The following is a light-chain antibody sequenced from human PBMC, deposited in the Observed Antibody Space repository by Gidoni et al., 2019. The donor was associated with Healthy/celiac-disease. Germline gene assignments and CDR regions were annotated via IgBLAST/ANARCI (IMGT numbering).Light chain of an antibody. CDR3: QQYGSSPVYT. CDR2: GAS. Sequence: ELVLTQSPGTLSLSPGERAILSCRASQSGSSSYLAWYQQKPGQAPRLLIYGASSRATGIPDRFSGSGSGTDFTLTISRLEPEDFAVYYCQQYGSSPVYTFGQGTKLEIK. V-gene: IGKV3-20*01. CDR1: QSGSSSY. J-gene: IGKJ2*01.